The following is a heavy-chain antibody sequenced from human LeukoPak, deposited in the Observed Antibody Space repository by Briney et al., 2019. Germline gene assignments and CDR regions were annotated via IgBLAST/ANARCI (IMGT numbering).Heavy chain of an antibody. CDR1: GFTFYDYG. Sequence: SLRLSCAASGFTFYDYGMHWVRQAPGKGLEWVSGISWNSVNIGYADSVKGRFTISRDNAKNSLYLQMNSLRDEDTALYYCAKVRARIVGGTLFKSDYYYGMDVWGQGTTVTVSS. CDR3: AKVRARIVGGTLFKSDYYYGMDV. CDR2: ISWNSVNI. D-gene: IGHD1-26*01. J-gene: IGHJ6*02. V-gene: IGHV3-9*01.